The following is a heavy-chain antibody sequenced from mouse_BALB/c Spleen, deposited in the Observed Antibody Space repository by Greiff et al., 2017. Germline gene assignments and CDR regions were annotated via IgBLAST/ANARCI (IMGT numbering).Heavy chain of an antibody. CDR1: GYTFTSYY. CDR2: INPSNGGT. V-gene: IGHV1S81*02. CDR3: TRGGNYGWFAY. D-gene: IGHD2-1*01. J-gene: IGHJ3*01. Sequence: VQLQQSGAELVKPGASVKLSCKASGYTFTSYYMYWVKQRPGQGLEWIGEINPSNGGTNFNEKFKSKATLTVDKSSSTAYMQLSSLTSEDSAVYYCTRGGNYGWFAYWGQGTLVTVSA.